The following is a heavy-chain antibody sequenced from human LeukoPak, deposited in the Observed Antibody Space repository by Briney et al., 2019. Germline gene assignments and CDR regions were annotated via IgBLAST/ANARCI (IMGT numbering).Heavy chain of an antibody. CDR3: AELGITMIGGV. J-gene: IGHJ6*04. CDR1: GFTFSSYS. D-gene: IGHD3-10*02. V-gene: IGHV3-21*01. CDR2: ISSSSSYI. Sequence: GGSLRLSCAASGFTFSSYSMNWVRQAPGKGLEWVSSISSSSSYIYYADSVKGRFTISRDNAKNSLYLQMNGLRAEDTAVYYCAELGITMIGGVWGKGTTVTISS.